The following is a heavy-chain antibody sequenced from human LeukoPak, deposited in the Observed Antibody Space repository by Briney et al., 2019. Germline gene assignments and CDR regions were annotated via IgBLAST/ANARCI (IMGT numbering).Heavy chain of an antibody. CDR2: IYYSGST. J-gene: IGHJ3*02. D-gene: IGHD5-18*01. CDR1: GGSISSGGYY. V-gene: IGHV4-31*03. CDR3: ARHGRGYSYKDAFDI. Sequence: PSQTLSLTCTVSGGSISSGGYYWSWIRQHPGKGLEWIGYIYYSGSTYYNPSLKSRVTISVDTSKNQFSLKLSSVTAADTAVYYCARHGRGYSYKDAFDIWGQGTMVTVSS.